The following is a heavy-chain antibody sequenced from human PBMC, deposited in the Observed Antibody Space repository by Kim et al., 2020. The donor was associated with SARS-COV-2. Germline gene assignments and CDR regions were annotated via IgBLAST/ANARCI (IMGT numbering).Heavy chain of an antibody. D-gene: IGHD3-16*01. Sequence: IYNADSVTGQFTISRGKAKNSLYLQLNSLRAEDTAVYYCASLGRYGWFDPWGQGTLVTVSS. CDR2: I. J-gene: IGHJ5*02. CDR3: ASLGRYGWFDP. V-gene: IGHV3-11*04.